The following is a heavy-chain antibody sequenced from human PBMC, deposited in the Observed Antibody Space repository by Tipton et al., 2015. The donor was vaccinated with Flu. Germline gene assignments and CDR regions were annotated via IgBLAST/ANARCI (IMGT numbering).Heavy chain of an antibody. Sequence: TLSLTCAVYGGSFSGYYWSWIRQPPGKGLEWIGEINHSGSTNYNPSLKSRVTISVDTSKNQFSLKLSSVTAADTAVYYCARRPGLSAVTYYYYYGMDVWGQGTTVTVSS. D-gene: IGHD4-17*01. J-gene: IGHJ6*02. V-gene: IGHV4-34*01. CDR1: GGSFSGYY. CDR2: INHSGST. CDR3: ARRPGLSAVTYYYYYGMDV.